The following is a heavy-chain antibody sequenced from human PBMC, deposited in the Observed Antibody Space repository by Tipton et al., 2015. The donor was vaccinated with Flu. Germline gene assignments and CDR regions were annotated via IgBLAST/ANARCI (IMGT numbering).Heavy chain of an antibody. D-gene: IGHD3-22*01. V-gene: IGHV4-39*07. CDR3: ARDGFITMIVVVTPGAFDI. J-gene: IGHJ3*02. CDR2: IYYSGNT. CDR1: GGSISSSSYY. Sequence: TLSLTCTVSGGSISSSSYYWGWIRQPPGKGLEWIGSIYYSGNTYYNPSLKSRVTISVDTSKNQFSLKLSSVTAADTAVYCCARDGFITMIVVVTPGAFDIWGQGTMVTVSS.